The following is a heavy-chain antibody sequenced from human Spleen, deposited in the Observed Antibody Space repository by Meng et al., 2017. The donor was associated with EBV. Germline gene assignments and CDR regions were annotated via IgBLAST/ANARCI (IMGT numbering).Heavy chain of an antibody. V-gene: IGHV3-74*01. CDR1: GFPLSTYW. CDR2: INGRGTTK. J-gene: IGHJ4*02. Sequence: EVQLVESGGDLVQPGGSRRLSCEGSGFPLSTYWMHWVRQAPGKGLVWVSRINGRGTTKDYADSVKGRFTISRDSAKNTLYLQMESLRADDTAVYYCARGGYGDSRLEYWGQGTLGTVAS. CDR3: ARGGYGDSRLEY. D-gene: IGHD4-17*01.